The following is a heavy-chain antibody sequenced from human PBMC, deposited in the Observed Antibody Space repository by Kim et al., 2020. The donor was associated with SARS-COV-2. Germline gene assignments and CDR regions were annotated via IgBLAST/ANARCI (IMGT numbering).Heavy chain of an antibody. V-gene: IGHV4-59*08. J-gene: IGHJ5*02. Sequence: SETLSLTCTVSGGSINNDFWSWIRQPPGKGLEWIAYISYNGRTNFNPSLKSRVSISVDISKNQFSLKLSSVTAADTAIYYCAKHFEGLASGPPWFDPWGQGTLVIVSS. CDR1: GGSINNDF. CDR3: AKHFEGLASGPPWFDP. CDR2: ISYNGRT. D-gene: IGHD3-9*01.